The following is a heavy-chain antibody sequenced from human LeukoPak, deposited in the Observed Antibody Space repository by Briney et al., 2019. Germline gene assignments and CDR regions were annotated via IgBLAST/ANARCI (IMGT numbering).Heavy chain of an antibody. V-gene: IGHV3-23*01. D-gene: IGHD1-26*01. CDR1: GFTFSSYA. CDR3: ARSGIVGAIYYNY. CDR2: IYGAGDST. J-gene: IGHJ4*02. Sequence: QPGGSLRLSCAASGFTFSSYAMTWVRQAPGKGLEWVSTIYGAGDSTYYADSVKGRFTISRDNAKNSLYLQMNSLRAEDTAVYYCARSGIVGAIYYNYWGQGTLVTVSS.